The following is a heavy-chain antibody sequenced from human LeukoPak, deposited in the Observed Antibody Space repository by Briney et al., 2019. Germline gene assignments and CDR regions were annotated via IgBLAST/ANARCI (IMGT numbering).Heavy chain of an antibody. J-gene: IGHJ5*02. D-gene: IGHD2-21*01. V-gene: IGHV4-30-2*01. CDR3: ATLPVFLNWFDP. Sequence: PSQTLSLTCTVSGGSISSGGYYWSWIRQPPGKGLEWIGYIYHSGSTYYNPSLKSRVTISVDRSKNQFSLKLSSVTAADTAVYYCATLPVFLNWFDPWGQGTLVTVSS. CDR1: GGSISSGGYY. CDR2: IYHSGST.